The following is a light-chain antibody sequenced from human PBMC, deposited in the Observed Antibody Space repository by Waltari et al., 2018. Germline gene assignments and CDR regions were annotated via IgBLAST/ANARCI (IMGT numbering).Light chain of an antibody. CDR2: WAS. J-gene: IGKJ1*01. CDR1: QSVLYSSNNKNY. CDR3: QQYVVIPWT. V-gene: IGKV4-1*01. Sequence: DIVMTQSPDSLAVSLGERAIINCKSSQSVLYSSNNKNYLAWYQQKPGQPLKLLIYWASTRELGFPDRVSGSGSGTDFPLTINSLQAEDVAVYYCQQYVVIPWTFGQGTKVEVK.